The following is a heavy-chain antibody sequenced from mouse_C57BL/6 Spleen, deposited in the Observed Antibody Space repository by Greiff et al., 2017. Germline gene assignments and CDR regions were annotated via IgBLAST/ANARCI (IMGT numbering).Heavy chain of an antibody. CDR3: ARSSTGTFWYFDV. CDR1: GYTFTSYW. V-gene: IGHV1-72*01. Sequence: VQLQQPGAELVKPGASVKLSCKASGYTFTSYWMHWVKQRPGRGLEWIGRIDPNSGGTKYNEKFKSKATLTVDKPSSTAHMQLSSLTSEDSAVYYCARSSTGTFWYFDVWGTGTTVTVSS. CDR2: IDPNSGGT. D-gene: IGHD4-1*02. J-gene: IGHJ1*03.